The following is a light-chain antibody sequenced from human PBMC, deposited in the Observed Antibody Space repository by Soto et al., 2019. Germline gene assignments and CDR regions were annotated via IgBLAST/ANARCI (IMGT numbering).Light chain of an antibody. CDR1: QDISNY. Sequence: DIQMTQSPSSLSASVGDRVTITCQASQDISNYVNWYQQKAGKAPKLLIFDSSNLQIGAPSRFSGSGSRTEFTFTISSLQPEDSATYYYQQHHNLPQFGPGTIVDVK. CDR2: DSS. V-gene: IGKV1-33*01. CDR3: QQHHNLPQ. J-gene: IGKJ3*01.